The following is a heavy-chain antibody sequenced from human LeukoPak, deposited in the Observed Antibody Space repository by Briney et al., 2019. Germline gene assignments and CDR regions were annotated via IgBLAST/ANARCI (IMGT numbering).Heavy chain of an antibody. CDR2: IGVRGST. CDR3: AKEQVAGDFDY. Sequence: GGSLRLSCAASGFTFSTYAMSWVRQTPGKGLEWVSAIGVRGSTYFADSVKGRFTISRDNSENTLYLQMNSLRAEDTAIYYCAKEQVAGDFDYWGQGTLVTVSS. D-gene: IGHD6-19*01. CDR1: GFTFSTYA. J-gene: IGHJ4*02. V-gene: IGHV3-23*01.